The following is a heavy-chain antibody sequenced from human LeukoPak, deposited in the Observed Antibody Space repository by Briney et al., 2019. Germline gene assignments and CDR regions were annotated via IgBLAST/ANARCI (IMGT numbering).Heavy chain of an antibody. CDR1: GFTFSSYS. CDR3: ASVKSIAGRDY. CDR2: ISSSSSYI. J-gene: IGHJ4*02. Sequence: GGSLRPSCAASGFTFSSYSMNWVRQAPGKGLEWVSSISSSSSYIYYAGSVKGRFTISRDNAKNSLYLQMNSLRAEDTAVYYCASVKSIAGRDYWGQGTLFTVSS. V-gene: IGHV3-21*01. D-gene: IGHD6-6*01.